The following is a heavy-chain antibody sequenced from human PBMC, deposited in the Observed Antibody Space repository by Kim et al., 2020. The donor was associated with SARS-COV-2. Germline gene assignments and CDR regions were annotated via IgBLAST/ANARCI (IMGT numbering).Heavy chain of an antibody. Sequence: SVKVSCKASGGTFSSYAISWVRQAPGQGLEWMGRIIPIFGIANYAQKFQGRVTITADKSTSTAYMELSSLRSEDTAVYYCARDLFGDYPYYYYYYMDVWGKGTTVTVSS. CDR3: ARDLFGDYPYYYYYYMDV. J-gene: IGHJ6*03. CDR1: GGTFSSYA. V-gene: IGHV1-69*04. D-gene: IGHD4-17*01. CDR2: IIPIFGIA.